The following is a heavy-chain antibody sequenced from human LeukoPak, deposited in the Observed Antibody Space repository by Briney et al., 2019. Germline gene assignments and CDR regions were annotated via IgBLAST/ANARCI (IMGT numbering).Heavy chain of an antibody. Sequence: GGSLRLSCVASGFTFSRYAMSWVRQAPGKGLEWVSAISGSGGSTYYADSVKGRFTISRDNSKNTLYLQMNSLRAEDAAVYYCATIVVVTAIFDYWGQGTLVTVSS. CDR3: ATIVVVTAIFDY. J-gene: IGHJ4*02. CDR1: GFTFSRYA. V-gene: IGHV3-23*01. D-gene: IGHD2-21*02. CDR2: ISGSGGST.